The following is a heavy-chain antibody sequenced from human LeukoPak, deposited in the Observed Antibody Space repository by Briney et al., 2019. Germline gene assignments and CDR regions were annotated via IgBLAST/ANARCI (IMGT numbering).Heavy chain of an antibody. V-gene: IGHV4-4*07. CDR3: ARSVRGAMGCYYYYMDV. D-gene: IGHD3-10*01. Sequence: SETLSLTCTVSGGSISRYYWSWIRQPAGKGLEWIGRIYTSGSTNYNPSLKSRVTISVDTSKNQFSLKLSSVTAADTAVYYCARSVRGAMGCYYYYMDVRGKGTTVTISS. J-gene: IGHJ6*03. CDR1: GGSISRYY. CDR2: IYTSGST.